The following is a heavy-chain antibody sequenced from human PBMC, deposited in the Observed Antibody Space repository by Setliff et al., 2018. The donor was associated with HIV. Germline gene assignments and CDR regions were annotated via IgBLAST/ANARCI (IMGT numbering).Heavy chain of an antibody. CDR3: ARQPLYNDYDWRSYHVDY. V-gene: IGHV4-34*01. CDR2: INHSGST. CDR1: GGSFSGYY. Sequence: SETLSLTCAVYGGSFSGYYWSWIRQPPGKGLEWIGEINHSGSTNYNPSLNSRFTISVDTSKNQFSLKLRSVTAADTAVYYCARQPLYNDYDWRSYHVDYWGQGSLVTVSS. D-gene: IGHD5-12*01. J-gene: IGHJ4*02.